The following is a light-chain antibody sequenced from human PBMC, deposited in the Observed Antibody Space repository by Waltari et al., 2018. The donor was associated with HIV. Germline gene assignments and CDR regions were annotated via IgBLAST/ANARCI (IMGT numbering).Light chain of an antibody. CDR1: SSDVGAYNY. CDR2: EVT. J-gene: IGLJ2*01. V-gene: IGLV2-8*01. Sequence: QSALTQPPAASGSPGHSVTISCAGTSSDVGAYNYVSWYQQHPGKAPKRIIYEVTKRPSGVPARISGPQSGNAASLTVSGLQTEYEAVYYCSSSAGSNTLIFGGGT. CDR3: SSSAGSNTLI.